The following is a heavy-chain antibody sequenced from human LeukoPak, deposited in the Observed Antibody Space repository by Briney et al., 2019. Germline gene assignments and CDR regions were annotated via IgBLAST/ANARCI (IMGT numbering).Heavy chain of an antibody. CDR3: AKATWYSSGWVDY. CDR1: GFTFSSYA. Sequence: PGGSLRLSCAAFGFTFSSYAMSWVRQAPGKGLEWVSTISGSGGVTYYADSVKGRFTISRDNSKNTLYLQMNSLRAEDTAVYYCAKATWYSSGWVDYWGQGTLVTVSS. D-gene: IGHD6-19*01. V-gene: IGHV3-23*01. CDR2: ISGSGGVT. J-gene: IGHJ4*02.